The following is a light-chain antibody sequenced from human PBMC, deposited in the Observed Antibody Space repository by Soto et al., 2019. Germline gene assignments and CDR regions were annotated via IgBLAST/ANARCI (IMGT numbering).Light chain of an antibody. CDR3: ASWDDRLGAVI. V-gene: IGLV1-47*02. CDR1: SSNIGGTNY. J-gene: IGLJ2*01. Sequence: QSVLTQPPSASGTPGQRVFISCSGSSSNIGGTNYAYWYQQLPGAAPKLLMHSNNLRPSGVPERISGSKSGTSASLAISGLLSEDEAVYYCASWDDRLGAVIFGGGTKVTI. CDR2: SNN.